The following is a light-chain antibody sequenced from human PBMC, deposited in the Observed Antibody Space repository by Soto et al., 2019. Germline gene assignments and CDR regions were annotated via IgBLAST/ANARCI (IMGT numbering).Light chain of an antibody. V-gene: IGKV3-20*01. CDR3: QQYGSSPRT. CDR1: QSVSSDY. J-gene: IGKJ1*01. Sequence: EIVLTQSPGTLSLSPGERATLFCRASQSVSSDYLAWYQQKPGQAPRLLISGASSRATGIPDRFRGSGSGTDFTLTISRLEPEDFAVYYCQQYGSSPRTFGQGTKVEIK. CDR2: GAS.